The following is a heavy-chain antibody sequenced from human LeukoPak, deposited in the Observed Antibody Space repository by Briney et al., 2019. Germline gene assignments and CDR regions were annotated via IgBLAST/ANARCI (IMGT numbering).Heavy chain of an antibody. D-gene: IGHD2/OR15-2a*01. CDR1: GGSVTSTSW. J-gene: IGHJ4*02. V-gene: IGHV4-4*02. Sequence: TSETLSLTCGVSGGSVTSTSWWTWVRQPPGKGLEWIGEVHLDGRTNYNPSLKSRLTMSVDLSENHISLKLTSVTAADTAVYYCAREGGFYRPLDYSGQGTLVTVSS. CDR3: AREGGFYRPLDY. CDR2: VHLDGRT.